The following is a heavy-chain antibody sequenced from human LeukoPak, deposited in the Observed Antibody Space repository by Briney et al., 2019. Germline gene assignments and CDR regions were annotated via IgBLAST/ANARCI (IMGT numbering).Heavy chain of an antibody. CDR2: INHSGST. CDR1: GGSFSGYY. D-gene: IGHD3-22*01. V-gene: IGHV4-34*01. Sequence: PSETLSLTCAVYGGSFSGYYWSWIRQPPGKGLEWIGEINHSGSTNYNPSLKSRVTISVDTSKNQFSLKLSSVTAADTAVYYCARTYYYDSTLQPAAFDIWGKGTMVTVSS. CDR3: ARTYYYDSTLQPAAFDI. J-gene: IGHJ3*02.